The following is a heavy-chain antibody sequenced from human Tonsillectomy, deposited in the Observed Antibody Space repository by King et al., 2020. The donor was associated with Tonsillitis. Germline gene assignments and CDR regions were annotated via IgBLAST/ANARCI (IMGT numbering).Heavy chain of an antibody. J-gene: IGHJ2*01. CDR1: GFSLRTSGKC. Sequence: TLKESGPALVKPTQTLTLTWTFSGFSLRTSGKCVGWIRQPPGKAREWLELIDWDDDKYYSTSMKTRLTISKDTSKNQVALTMTNMDPVDTTTYYCARTASYMYFDLWGRGTLVTVSS. V-gene: IGHV2-70*01. CDR3: ARTASYMYFDL. D-gene: IGHD2-2*02. CDR2: IDWDDDK.